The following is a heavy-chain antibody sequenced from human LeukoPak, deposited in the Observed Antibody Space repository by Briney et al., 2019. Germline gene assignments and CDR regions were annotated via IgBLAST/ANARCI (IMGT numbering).Heavy chain of an antibody. CDR3: AKARKATTSTDYSYFYYMDV. Sequence: GASVKVSCKASGNGFPYFDVNWVRQASGQGLEWVGCMNPYSQNAGYGKRFQDRVTITTDISTATVYMELRSLRSDDTAVYYCAKARKATTSTDYSYFYYMDVWGQGTTVTVSS. V-gene: IGHV1-8*02. D-gene: IGHD4-11*01. CDR2: MNPYSQNA. CDR1: GNGFPYFD. J-gene: IGHJ6*02.